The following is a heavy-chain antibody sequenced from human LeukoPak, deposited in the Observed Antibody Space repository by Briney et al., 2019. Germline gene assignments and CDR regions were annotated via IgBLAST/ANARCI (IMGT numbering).Heavy chain of an antibody. Sequence: GESLKISCKGSGYSFTTYWIIWVRQMPGKGLEWMGTIDPSDSYTSYGPSFQGHVAISADKSINTAYLQWSSLKASDTAMYYCARHSSAAAASDVWGQGTMVTVSS. V-gene: IGHV5-10-1*01. CDR3: ARHSSAAAASDV. CDR2: IDPSDSYT. D-gene: IGHD6-13*01. CDR1: GYSFTTYW. J-gene: IGHJ3*01.